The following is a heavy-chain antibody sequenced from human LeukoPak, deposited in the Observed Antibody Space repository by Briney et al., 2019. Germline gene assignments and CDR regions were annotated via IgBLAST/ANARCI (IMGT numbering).Heavy chain of an antibody. Sequence: GASVKVSCKASGGTFSSYAISWVRQAPGQGLEWMGWMNPNSGNTGYAQKFQGRVTITRNTSISTAYMELSSLRSEDTAVYYCARGLDGDGADYWGQGTLVTVSS. CDR1: GGTFSSYA. J-gene: IGHJ4*02. V-gene: IGHV1-8*03. D-gene: IGHD4-17*01. CDR2: MNPNSGNT. CDR3: ARGLDGDGADY.